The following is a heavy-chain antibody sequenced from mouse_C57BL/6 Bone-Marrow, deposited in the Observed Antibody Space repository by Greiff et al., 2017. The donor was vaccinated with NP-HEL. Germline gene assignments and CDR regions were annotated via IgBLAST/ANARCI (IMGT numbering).Heavy chain of an antibody. CDR1: GYTFTDYE. CDR2: IDPETGGT. CDR3: TRGVGGSSPAY. D-gene: IGHD1-1*01. J-gene: IGHJ3*01. V-gene: IGHV1-15*01. Sequence: QLQESGAELVRPGASVTLSCKASGYTFTDYEMHWVKQTPVHGLEWIGAIDPETGGTAYNQKFKGKAILTADKSSSTAYMELRSLTSEDSAVYYCTRGVGGSSPAYWGQGTLVTVSA.